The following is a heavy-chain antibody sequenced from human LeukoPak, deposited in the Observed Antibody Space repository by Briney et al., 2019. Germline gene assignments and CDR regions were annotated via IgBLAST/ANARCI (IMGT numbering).Heavy chain of an antibody. Sequence: ASVKVSCKASGYTFTSYYMHWVRQAPGQGLEWMGIINPSGGSTSYAQKFQGRVTMTRDMSTSTVYMELSSLRSEDTAVYYCARASGSGSSPFGFGGFDYWGQGTLVTVSS. D-gene: IGHD3-10*01. CDR2: INPSGGST. CDR1: GYTFTSYY. J-gene: IGHJ4*02. V-gene: IGHV1-46*01. CDR3: ARASGSGSSPFGFGGFDY.